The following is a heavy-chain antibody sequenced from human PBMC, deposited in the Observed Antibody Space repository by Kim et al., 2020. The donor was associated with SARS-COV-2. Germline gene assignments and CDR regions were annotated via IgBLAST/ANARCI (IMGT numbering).Heavy chain of an antibody. CDR2: IYSSGST. V-gene: IGHV4-59*12. J-gene: IGHJ6*01. Sequence: SETLSLTCTVSGGSISSDYWSWIRQPPGKGLEWIGYIYSSGSTNYNTSLKSRGTISLETTKNQFSLKLSTLTAADAAADYCWGGSPRGTAFGLAWCGYG. D-gene: IGHD3-16*01. CDR3: WGGSPRGTAFGLAWCGYG. CDR1: GGSISSDY.